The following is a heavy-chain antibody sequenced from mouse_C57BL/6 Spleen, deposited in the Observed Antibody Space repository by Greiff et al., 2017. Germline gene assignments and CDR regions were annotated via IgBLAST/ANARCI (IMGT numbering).Heavy chain of an antibody. CDR3: ATLYYVYDGGFAY. J-gene: IGHJ3*01. CDR2: IHPSDSDT. CDR1: GYTFTSYW. V-gene: IGHV1-74*01. D-gene: IGHD2-2*01. Sequence: QVQLQQPGAELVKPGASVKVSCKASGYTFTSYWMPWVKQRPGQGLEWIGSIHPSDSDTNYNQKFKGKATLTVDKSSSTAYMQLSSLTSEDSAVYYCATLYYVYDGGFAYWGQGTLVTVSA.